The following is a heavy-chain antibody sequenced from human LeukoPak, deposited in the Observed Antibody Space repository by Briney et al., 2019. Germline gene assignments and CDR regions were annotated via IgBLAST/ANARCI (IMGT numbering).Heavy chain of an antibody. J-gene: IGHJ4*02. CDR1: GFTFSSYT. D-gene: IGHD6-13*01. Sequence: PGGSLRLSCAASGFTFSSYTMNWVRQAPGKGLEWVSSISSSSSYIYYADSVKGRFTISRDNAKNSLYLQMNSLRAEDTAVYYCARPYGGVSSSWYAVDYWGQGTLVTVSS. CDR3: ARPYGGVSSSWYAVDY. CDR2: ISSSSSYI. V-gene: IGHV3-21*01.